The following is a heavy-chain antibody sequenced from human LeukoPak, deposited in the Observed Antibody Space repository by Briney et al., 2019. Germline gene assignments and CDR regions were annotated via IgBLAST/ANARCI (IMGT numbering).Heavy chain of an antibody. CDR3: ARDSSGWSSWYFDL. V-gene: IGHV4-59*01. CDR2: VFYSGSP. CDR1: GGSISSYS. J-gene: IGHJ2*01. D-gene: IGHD6-19*01. Sequence: PSETLSLTCTVSGGSISSYSWSWIRQPPGKGLEWIGYVFYSGSPKYNPALKSRVTISVDTSKNQFSLNLSSVTAADTAVYYCARDSSGWSSWYFDLWGRGSLVTVSS.